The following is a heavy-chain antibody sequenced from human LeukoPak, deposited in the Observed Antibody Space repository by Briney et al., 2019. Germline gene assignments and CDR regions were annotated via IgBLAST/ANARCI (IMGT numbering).Heavy chain of an antibody. Sequence: PGRSLRLSCTASGFTFGDYAMSWVRQAPGKGLKCVGFIRSKAYGGTTEYAASVKGRFTISRDDSKSIAYLQMNSLKTEDTAVYYCTRYSWYYFDYWGQGTLVTVSS. CDR2: IRSKAYGGTT. V-gene: IGHV3-49*04. D-gene: IGHD6-13*01. J-gene: IGHJ4*02. CDR3: TRYSWYYFDY. CDR1: GFTFGDYA.